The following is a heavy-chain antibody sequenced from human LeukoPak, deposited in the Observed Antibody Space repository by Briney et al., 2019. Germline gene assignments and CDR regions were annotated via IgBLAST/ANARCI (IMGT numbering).Heavy chain of an antibody. CDR2: ISSSSSYI. J-gene: IGHJ4*02. V-gene: IGHV3-21*01. D-gene: IGHD1-1*01. CDR1: GFTFSSYS. CDR3: AKGRYPPRYYFDY. Sequence: GGSLRLSCTASGFTFSSYSMNWVRQAPGKGLEWVSSISSSSSYIYYADSVKGRFTISRDNSKNTLYLQMNSLRAEDTAVYYCAKGRYPPRYYFDYWGQGTLVTVSS.